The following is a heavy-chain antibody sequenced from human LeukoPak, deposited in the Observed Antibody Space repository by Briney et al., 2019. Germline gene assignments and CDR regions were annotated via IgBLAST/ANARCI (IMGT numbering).Heavy chain of an antibody. D-gene: IGHD2-15*01. Sequence: GASVKVSCKASGYTFTSYYMHWVRQAPGQGLEWMGIINPSGGSTSYAQKFQGRVTMTRDTSTSTVYMELSSLRSEDTAVYYCAGTWPLSLVARGWFDPWGQGTLVTVSS. CDR1: GYTFTSYY. CDR2: INPSGGST. CDR3: AGTWPLSLVARGWFDP. V-gene: IGHV1-46*01. J-gene: IGHJ5*02.